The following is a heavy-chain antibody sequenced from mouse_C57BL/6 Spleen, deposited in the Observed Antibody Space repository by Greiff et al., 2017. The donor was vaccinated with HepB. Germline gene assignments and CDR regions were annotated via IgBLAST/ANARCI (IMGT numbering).Heavy chain of an antibody. V-gene: IGHV1-55*01. J-gene: IGHJ4*01. CDR3: ARNDYDGYAMDY. CDR1: GYTFTSYW. CDR2: IYPGSGST. Sequence: VKLQQPGAELVKPGASVKMSCKASGYTFTSYWITWVKQRPGQGLEWIGDIYPGSGSTNYNEKFKSKATLTVDTSSSTAYMQLSSRTSEDSAVYYCARNDYDGYAMDYWGQGTSVTVSS. D-gene: IGHD2-4*01.